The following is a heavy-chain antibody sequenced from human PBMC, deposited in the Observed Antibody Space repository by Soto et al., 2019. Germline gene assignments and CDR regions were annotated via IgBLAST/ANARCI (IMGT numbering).Heavy chain of an antibody. Sequence: GSLRLSCAASGFTFDDYTMHWVRQAPWKGLEWVSLISCDGGSTYYADSVKGRFTISRDNSKNSLYLQMNSLRTEDTALYYCPRDQWASGSYPDYYYYGMEVWGNGNPVTVSS. V-gene: IGHV3-43*01. CDR2: ISCDGGST. D-gene: IGHD3-10*01. CDR1: GFTFDDYT. J-gene: IGHJ6*04. CDR3: PRDQWASGSYPDYYYYGMEV.